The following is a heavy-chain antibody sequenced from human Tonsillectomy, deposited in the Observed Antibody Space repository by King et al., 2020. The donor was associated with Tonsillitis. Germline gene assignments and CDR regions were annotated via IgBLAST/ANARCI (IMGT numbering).Heavy chain of an antibody. Sequence: QLQESGPGLVRPSETLSLTCSVSAGSISNYYWSWIRQSPGKGLEWIGYIDYYGTTKFNPSLGSRVSISVDRPKNQFSLKLRSVTAADTAVYFCARDFGSGTYYSRPLYYWGQGIPVTVSS. CDR2: IDYYGTT. V-gene: IGHV4-59*01. J-gene: IGHJ4*02. CDR1: AGSISNYY. D-gene: IGHD3-10*01. CDR3: ARDFGSGTYYSRPLYY.